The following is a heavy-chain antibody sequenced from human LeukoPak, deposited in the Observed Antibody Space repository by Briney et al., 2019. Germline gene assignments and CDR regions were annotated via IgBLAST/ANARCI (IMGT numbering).Heavy chain of an antibody. D-gene: IGHD5-12*01. CDR2: IYPGDSDT. CDR1: GYSFTSYW. V-gene: IGHV5-51*01. Sequence: GESLKISCKGFGYSFTSYWIGWVRQTPGKGLEWMGIIYPGDSDTRYSLSFQGQVTISADKSISTAYLQWSSLKASDTAMYYCASLVNGGYRYFDYWGQGTLVIVSS. J-gene: IGHJ4*02. CDR3: ASLVNGGYRYFDY.